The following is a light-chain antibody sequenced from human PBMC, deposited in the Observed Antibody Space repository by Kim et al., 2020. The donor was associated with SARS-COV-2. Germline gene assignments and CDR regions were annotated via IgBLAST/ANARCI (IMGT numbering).Light chain of an antibody. CDR2: DVN. Sequence: QSALTQPASVSASPGQSITISCTGSSSDIGSSNYVSWYLHYPGEAPKLLIYDVNHRPSTVADRFSGSKAGYTAFLAISGLQTEDEGEYFCSSYTDNDDVVFGGGTQLTVL. CDR3: SSYTDNDDVV. CDR1: SSDIGSSNY. V-gene: IGLV2-14*03. J-gene: IGLJ2*01.